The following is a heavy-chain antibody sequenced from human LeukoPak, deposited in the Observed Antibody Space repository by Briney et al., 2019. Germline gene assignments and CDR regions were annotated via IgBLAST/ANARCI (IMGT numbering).Heavy chain of an antibody. V-gene: IGHV6-1*01. Sequence: SQTLSLTCVVSGDSVSSNSAAWNWIRQSPSIGLEWLGRTYYRSKWYNDYAVSVKSRITINADTSKNQFSLQLNSVTPEDTAVYYCVNTFLSSSSYHYYMDVWGKGTTVTVSS. CDR2: TYYRSKWYN. D-gene: IGHD6-6*01. CDR1: GDSVSSNSAA. J-gene: IGHJ6*03. CDR3: VNTFLSSSSYHYYMDV.